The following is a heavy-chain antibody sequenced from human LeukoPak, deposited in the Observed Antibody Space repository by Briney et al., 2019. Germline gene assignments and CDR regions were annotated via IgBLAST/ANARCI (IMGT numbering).Heavy chain of an antibody. D-gene: IGHD1-26*01. CDR1: GSSISSYY. CDR2: IYTSGST. Sequence: SETLSLTCTASGSSISSYYWSWIRQPAGKGLEWIGRIYTSGSTNYNPSLKSRVTMSVDTSKNQFSLKLSSVTAADTAVYYCARSQGRRFLPTPPYMDVWGKGTTVTVSS. CDR3: ARSQGRRFLPTPPYMDV. V-gene: IGHV4-4*07. J-gene: IGHJ6*03.